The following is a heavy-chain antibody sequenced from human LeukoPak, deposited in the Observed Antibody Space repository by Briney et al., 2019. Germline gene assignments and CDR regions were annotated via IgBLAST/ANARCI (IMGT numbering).Heavy chain of an antibody. CDR3: AKDRSGSYDHFDY. J-gene: IGHJ4*02. D-gene: IGHD1-26*01. CDR1: GFTFSDYY. V-gene: IGHV3-11*04. CDR2: ISSSGSTI. Sequence: GGSLRLSCAASGFTFSDYYMSWIRQAPGKGLEWVSYISSSGSTIYYADSVKGRFTISRDNSKNTLYLQMNSLRGEDTAVYYCAKDRSGSYDHFDYWGQGTRVTVSS.